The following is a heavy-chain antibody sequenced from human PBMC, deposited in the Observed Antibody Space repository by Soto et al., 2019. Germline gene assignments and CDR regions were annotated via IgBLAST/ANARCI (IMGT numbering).Heavy chain of an antibody. V-gene: IGHV4-4*07. CDR3: ERTGQGPKSFGLTLDY. D-gene: IGHD3-3*01. CDR1: GGSISSYY. CDR2: IYASGST. Sequence: SETVSLTCTVSGGSISSYYWSWVRQPAGKGLEWIGRIYASGSTNYNPSLRSRVAMSVDTSKNQFSLRLTSVTAADTGVYYCERTGQGPKSFGLTLDYRGQAALVTVSS. J-gene: IGHJ4*02.